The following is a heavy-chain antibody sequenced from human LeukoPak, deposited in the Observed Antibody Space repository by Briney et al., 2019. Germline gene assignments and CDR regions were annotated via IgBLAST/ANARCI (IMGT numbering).Heavy chain of an antibody. V-gene: IGHV5-51*01. CDR2: IYPGDSDT. CDR1: GYSFTSYW. D-gene: IGHD2-2*03. Sequence: GESLKISCKGSGYSFTSYWIGWVRQMPGKGLEWMGIIYPGDSDTRYSPSFQGQVTISADKSISTAYLQWSSLKASDTAMYYCARAGYCSSTSCLYNWFDPWGQGTLVTVSS. CDR3: ARAGYCSSTSCLYNWFDP. J-gene: IGHJ5*02.